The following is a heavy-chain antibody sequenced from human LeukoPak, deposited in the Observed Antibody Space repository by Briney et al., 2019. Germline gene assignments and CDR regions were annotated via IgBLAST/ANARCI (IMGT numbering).Heavy chain of an antibody. CDR1: GFTFSSYG. Sequence: PGRSLRLSCAASGFTFSSYGMHWVRQAPGKGLEWVAVISYDGSNKYYADSVKGRFTISRDNSKNTLYLQMNSLRAEDTAVYYCARDSGDDILTGYSDYWGQGTLVTVSS. J-gene: IGHJ4*02. CDR2: ISYDGSNK. D-gene: IGHD3-9*01. V-gene: IGHV3-30*03. CDR3: ARDSGDDILTGYSDY.